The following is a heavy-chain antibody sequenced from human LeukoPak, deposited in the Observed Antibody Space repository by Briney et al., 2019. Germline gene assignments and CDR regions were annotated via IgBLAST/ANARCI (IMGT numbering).Heavy chain of an antibody. J-gene: IGHJ5*02. CDR3: AKDRLSSPIAPRFDP. CDR2: ISGSGASS. V-gene: IGHV3-23*01. D-gene: IGHD2-15*01. Sequence: PGGSLTLSCAASAFSLSSVAMRWVRQAPGKGLEWVSVISGSGASSSYADSVQGRFTISRDNSKNTLYLQMIGPSDKVMDLYSCAKDRLSSPIAPRFDPWGQGTQVTVSS. CDR1: AFSLSSVA.